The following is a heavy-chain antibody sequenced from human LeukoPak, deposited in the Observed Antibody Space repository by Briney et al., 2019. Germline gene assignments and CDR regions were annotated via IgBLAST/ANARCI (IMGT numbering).Heavy chain of an antibody. V-gene: IGHV3-7*01. Sequence: QPGGSLRLSCAASGFTFSSYWMSWVRQAPGKGLEWVANIKQDGSEKYYVDSVKGRFTISRDNAKNSLYLHMTDLRAEDTAVYYCARELRTFDSWGQGTLVTVSS. D-gene: IGHD3-16*01. J-gene: IGHJ4*02. CDR3: ARELRTFDS. CDR2: IKQDGSEK. CDR1: GFTFSSYW.